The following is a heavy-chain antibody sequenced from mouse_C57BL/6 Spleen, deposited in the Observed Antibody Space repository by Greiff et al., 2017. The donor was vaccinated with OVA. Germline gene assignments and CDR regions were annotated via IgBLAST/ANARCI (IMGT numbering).Heavy chain of an antibody. CDR3: ASCYDYDDYYARDY. CDR1: GYTFTSYG. J-gene: IGHJ4*01. Sequence: VQLQQSGAELARPGASVKLSCKASGYTFTSYGISWVKQRTGQGLEWIGEIYPRSGNTYYNEKFKGKATLTADKSSSTAYMELRSLTSEDSAVYFCASCYDYDDYYARDYWGQGTSVTVSS. CDR2: IYPRSGNT. D-gene: IGHD2-4*01. V-gene: IGHV1-81*01.